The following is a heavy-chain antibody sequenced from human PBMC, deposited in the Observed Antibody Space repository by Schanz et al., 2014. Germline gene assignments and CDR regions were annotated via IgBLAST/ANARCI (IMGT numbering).Heavy chain of an antibody. CDR2: ISGRGDST. J-gene: IGHJ4*02. D-gene: IGHD3-3*01. CDR1: GFSFSTYA. Sequence: EVQLVESGGGLAQPGGSLRLSCAASGFSFSTYAMNWVRQAPGKGLEWVSLISGRGDSTHYADSVKGRFTISRDNSRKTLSLQMNSLTADDTAVYYCARDKGGYYPFDYWGRGTLVTVSS. CDR3: ARDKGGYYPFDY. V-gene: IGHV3-23*04.